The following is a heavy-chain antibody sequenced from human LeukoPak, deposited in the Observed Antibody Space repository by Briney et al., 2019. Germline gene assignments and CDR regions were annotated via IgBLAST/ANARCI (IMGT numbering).Heavy chain of an antibody. CDR2: ISTMSNYI. V-gene: IGHV3-21*01. CDR1: GLDFSTYA. CDR3: SRDRLGGLDL. D-gene: IGHD5-12*01. J-gene: IGHJ5*02. Sequence: PGGSLHLSGAASGLDFSTYAINGARQARGKGVEWVSSISTMSNYISYGDSVKGRFTISRDNAKNSVYLQMNSLRPEDTAVYYCSRDRLGGLDLWGQGTLVTVSS.